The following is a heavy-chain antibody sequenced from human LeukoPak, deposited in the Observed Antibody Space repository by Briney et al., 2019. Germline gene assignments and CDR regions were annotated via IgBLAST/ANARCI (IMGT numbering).Heavy chain of an antibody. CDR1: GGSFSGYY. Sequence: SETLSLTCAVSGGSFSGYYWSWIRQSPGKGLEWIGEINHRGSTNYTPSLKSRVIISLDTSKNQFSLKLSSVTAADTAVYYCASNIPAFDILTGYYSGGAFDIWGQGTMVTVSS. D-gene: IGHD3-9*01. CDR3: ASNIPAFDILTGYYSGGAFDI. V-gene: IGHV4-34*01. J-gene: IGHJ3*02. CDR2: INHRGST.